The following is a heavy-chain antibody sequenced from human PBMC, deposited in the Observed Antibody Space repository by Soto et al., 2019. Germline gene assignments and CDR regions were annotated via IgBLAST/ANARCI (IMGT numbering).Heavy chain of an antibody. J-gene: IGHJ4*02. V-gene: IGHV3-15*01. D-gene: IGHD1-26*01. CDR1: GFTFNNAR. CDR2: IDGGKT. CDR3: TSNAAAKVGTLSY. Sequence: LSCAASGFTFNNARMSWVRQAPGKGLDWVGRIDGGKTDFAAPVEGRFTFSRDDSRNTLFLQTNSLKTEDTGVYYCTSNAAAKVGTLSYWGQGTLVTVSS.